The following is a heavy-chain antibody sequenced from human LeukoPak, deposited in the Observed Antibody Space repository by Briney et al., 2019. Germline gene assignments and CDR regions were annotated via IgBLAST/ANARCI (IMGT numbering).Heavy chain of an antibody. D-gene: IGHD6-19*01. CDR3: ARLKGRGWWDSPIDY. CDR1: GGSFSGYY. CDR2: IYYSGST. V-gene: IGHV4-34*01. Sequence: PSETLSLTCAVYGGSFSGYYWGWIRQPPGKGLEGIGSIYYSGSTYYNPSLKSRVTISVDTSNSQFSLKLSSVTAADTAVYYCARLKGRGWWDSPIDYWGQGTLVTVSS. J-gene: IGHJ4*02.